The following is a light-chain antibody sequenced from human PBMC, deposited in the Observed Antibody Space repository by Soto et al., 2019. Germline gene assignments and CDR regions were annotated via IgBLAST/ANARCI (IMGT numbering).Light chain of an antibody. V-gene: IGLV2-14*03. Sequence: QSAPTQPSSVFGAPGQSIPISCTGTNNVVGGYNYVSWYQQHPGKAPKLMIYDVSNRPSGVSNRFSGSKSGNTASLTISGLQAEDEADYYCSSYTSSSLHVFGTGTKVTV. J-gene: IGLJ1*01. CDR1: NNVVGGYNY. CDR3: SSYTSSSLHV. CDR2: DVS.